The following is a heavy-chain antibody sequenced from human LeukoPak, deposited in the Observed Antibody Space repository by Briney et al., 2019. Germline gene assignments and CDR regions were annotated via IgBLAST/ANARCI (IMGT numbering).Heavy chain of an antibody. CDR3: ARVQPSYDFWSGYYGLFDY. CDR2: ISAYNGNT. V-gene: IGHV1-18*01. CDR1: GYTFTSYG. Sequence: ASVKVSCKASGYTFTSYGIRWVRQAPGQGREWMGWISAYNGNTNYAQKLQGRVTMTTDTSTSTAYMELRSLRSDDTAVYYCARVQPSYDFWSGYYGLFDYWGQGTLVTVSS. J-gene: IGHJ4*02. D-gene: IGHD3-3*01.